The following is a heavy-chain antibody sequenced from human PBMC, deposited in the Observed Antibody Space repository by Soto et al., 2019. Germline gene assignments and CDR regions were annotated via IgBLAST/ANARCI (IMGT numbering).Heavy chain of an antibody. J-gene: IGHJ3*02. D-gene: IGHD5-12*01. Sequence: KPSETLSLTCTVSGGSISSGGYYWSWIRQHPGKGLEWIGYIYYSGSTYYNPSLKSRVTISVDTSKNQFSLKLSSVTAADTAVYYCAREGVGGYDQKPHDAFDIWGQGTMVTVSS. CDR2: IYYSGST. CDR3: AREGVGGYDQKPHDAFDI. CDR1: GGSISSGGYY. V-gene: IGHV4-31*03.